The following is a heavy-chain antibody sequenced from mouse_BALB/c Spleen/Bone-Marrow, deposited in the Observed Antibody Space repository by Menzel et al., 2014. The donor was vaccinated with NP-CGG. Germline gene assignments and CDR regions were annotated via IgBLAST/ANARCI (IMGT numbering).Heavy chain of an antibody. CDR2: IAPGSGST. CDR1: GYTFTSYW. V-gene: IGHV1S41*01. CDR3: AYYRYDVNY. D-gene: IGHD2-14*01. J-gene: IGHJ2*01. Sequence: DLVKPGASVKLSCKASGYTFTSYWINWIKQRPGQGLEWMGRIAPGSGSTYYNEMFKGKATLTVDTSSSTAYILLSSLSSEDSAVYFCAYYRYDVNYWGQGTTLTVSS.